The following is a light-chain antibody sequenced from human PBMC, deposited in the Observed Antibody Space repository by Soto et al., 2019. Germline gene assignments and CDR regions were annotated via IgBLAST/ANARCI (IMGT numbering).Light chain of an antibody. V-gene: IGLV2-23*02. CDR3: CSYAGSGSSGYV. J-gene: IGLJ1*01. CDR1: SSDVGNYNV. Sequence: QSALTQPASVSGSPGQPITISCSGTSSDVGNYNVVSWYQQHPGKAPKLMIYEVSKRPSGVSNRFSGSKSGNTASLTISGLQAEDEADYYCCSYAGSGSSGYVFGTGTKVT. CDR2: EVS.